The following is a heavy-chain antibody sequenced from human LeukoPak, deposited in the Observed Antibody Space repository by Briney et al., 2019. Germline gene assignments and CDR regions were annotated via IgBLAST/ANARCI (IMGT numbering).Heavy chain of an antibody. V-gene: IGHV4-30-4*01. CDR2: IHYSGSS. Sequence: SETLSLTCTVSGGSISSGDYYWSWIRQPPGKGLEWIGYIHYSGSSYYNPSLKSRVTMSVDTSKNQFSLKLSSVTAADTALYYCASLNGDPSYWSFDLWGRGTLVTVSS. J-gene: IGHJ2*01. CDR3: ASLNGDPSYWSFDL. CDR1: GGSISSGDYY. D-gene: IGHD4-17*01.